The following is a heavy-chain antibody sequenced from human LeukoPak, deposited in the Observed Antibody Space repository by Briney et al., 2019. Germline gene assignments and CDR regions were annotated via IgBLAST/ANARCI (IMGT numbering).Heavy chain of an antibody. J-gene: IGHJ6*03. Sequence: GASVKDSCKASGYTLTTYPITWVRQAPGQGLEGMGWMNTYSGKTSKTQNFQGRVAMTRDTSTTTAYMELRGLRSGDTAVYYCARGPYYDFWSGHYYYYYMDVWGKGTTVTVSS. CDR3: ARGPYYDFWSGHYYYYYMDV. D-gene: IGHD3-3*01. V-gene: IGHV1-18*01. CDR2: MNTYSGKT. CDR1: GYTLTTYP.